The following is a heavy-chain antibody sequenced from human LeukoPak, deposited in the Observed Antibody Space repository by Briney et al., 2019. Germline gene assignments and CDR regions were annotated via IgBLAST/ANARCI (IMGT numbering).Heavy chain of an antibody. CDR3: ARDLDDFWSGYFNLEDY. J-gene: IGHJ4*02. Sequence: GGSLRLSCAASGFAFSSYAMSWVRQAPGKGLEWVSAITGGGGGTYYADSVKGRFTVSRDNSKNTLYLQMNSLRAEDTAVYYCARDLDDFWSGYFNLEDYWGQGTLVTVSS. V-gene: IGHV3-23*01. D-gene: IGHD3-3*01. CDR2: ITGGGGGT. CDR1: GFAFSSYA.